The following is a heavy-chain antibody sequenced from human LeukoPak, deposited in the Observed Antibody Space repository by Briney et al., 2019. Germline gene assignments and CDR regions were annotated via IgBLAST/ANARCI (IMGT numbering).Heavy chain of an antibody. J-gene: IGHJ4*02. CDR2: IKEDGSET. CDR1: GFIFSNYW. Sequence: GGSLRLSCAASGFIFSNYWMSWVRQAPGKGLEWVANIKEDGSETYYVDSVKGRFTISGDNAKNSLDLQMNSLRAEDTAVYYCARRIEVQTTFDYWGQGTLVTVSS. CDR3: ARRIEVQTTFDY. V-gene: IGHV3-7*01. D-gene: IGHD4/OR15-4a*01.